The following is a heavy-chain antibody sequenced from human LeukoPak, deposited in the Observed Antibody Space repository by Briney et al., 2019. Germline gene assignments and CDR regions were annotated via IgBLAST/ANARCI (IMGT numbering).Heavy chain of an antibody. CDR1: GFTFSSYA. Sequence: GGSLRLSCAASGFTFSSYAMCWVRQAPGKGLEWVSAISGSGGSTYYADPVKGRFTISRDNSKNTLYLQMNSLRAEDTAVYYCAKDPTMVRGVHFDYWGQGTLVTVSS. CDR2: ISGSGGST. J-gene: IGHJ4*02. D-gene: IGHD3-10*01. CDR3: AKDPTMVRGVHFDY. V-gene: IGHV3-23*01.